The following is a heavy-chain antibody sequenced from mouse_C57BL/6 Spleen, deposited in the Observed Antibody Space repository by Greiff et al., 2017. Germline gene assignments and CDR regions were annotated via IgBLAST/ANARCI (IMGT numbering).Heavy chain of an antibody. CDR3: ESRYYYCSSPYDYAMDY. V-gene: IGHV1-39*01. CDR1: GYSFTDYN. D-gene: IGHD1-1*01. CDR2: INPNYGTT. Sequence: VQLQQSGPELVKPGASVKISCKASGYSFTDYNMNWVKQSNGKSLEWIGVINPNYGTTSYNQNFKGKATLTVDQSSSTAYMQLNSLTSEDSAVYYCESRYYYCSSPYDYAMDYWGQGTSVTVSS. J-gene: IGHJ4*01.